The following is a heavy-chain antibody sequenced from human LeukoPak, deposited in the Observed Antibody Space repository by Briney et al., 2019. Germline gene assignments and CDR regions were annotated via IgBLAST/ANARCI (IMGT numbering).Heavy chain of an antibody. CDR3: ARDPNGVTLGY. J-gene: IGHJ4*02. Sequence: GASVKVSCKASGYTFSSYDISWVRQAPGQGLEWMGWISAYNGNTNYAQKLQGRVTMTTDTSTSTAYLELRSLRSEDTAVYYCARDPNGVTLGYWGQGTLVTVSS. D-gene: IGHD4-23*01. CDR2: ISAYNGNT. CDR1: GYTFSSYD. V-gene: IGHV1-18*01.